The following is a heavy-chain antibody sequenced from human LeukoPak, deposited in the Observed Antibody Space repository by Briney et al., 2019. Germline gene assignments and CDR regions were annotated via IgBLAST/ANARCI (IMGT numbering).Heavy chain of an antibody. J-gene: IGHJ4*02. D-gene: IGHD6-13*01. CDR2: INPNSGGT. Sequence: ASMKVSCKASGYTFTGYYMHWVRQAPGQGLEWMGWINPNSGGTNYAQKFQGRVTMTTDTSTSTAYMELRSLRSDDTAVYYCARDIAAAGTLDYWGQGTLVTVSS. V-gene: IGHV1-2*02. CDR1: GYTFTGYY. CDR3: ARDIAAAGTLDY.